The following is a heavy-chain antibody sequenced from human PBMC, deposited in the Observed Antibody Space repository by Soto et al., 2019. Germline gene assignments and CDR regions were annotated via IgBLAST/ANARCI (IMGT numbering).Heavy chain of an antibody. V-gene: IGHV1-69*13. CDR1: GGTFSNYG. Sequence: SVKVSCKASGGTFSNYGINWVRQAPGQGLQWMGGIIPLFGTANIAQKFQGRVTITADESTSTAYMELSRLRSEDTAVYFCARVDSVVPGAPYLGWFDPWGQGTLVTVSS. J-gene: IGHJ5*02. CDR2: IIPLFGTA. CDR3: ARVDSVVPGAPYLGWFDP. D-gene: IGHD2-2*01.